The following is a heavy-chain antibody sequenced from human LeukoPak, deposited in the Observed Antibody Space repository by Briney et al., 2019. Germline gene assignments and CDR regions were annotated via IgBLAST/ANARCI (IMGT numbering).Heavy chain of an antibody. J-gene: IGHJ4*02. CDR2: FDPEDGGT. V-gene: IGHV1-24*01. D-gene: IGHD1-26*01. CDR1: GYTLTELS. CDR3: ATTWYSGSYLDY. Sequence: ASVKVSCKVSGYTLTELSMHWVRQAPGKGLEWMGGFDPEDGGTIYAQKFQGRVTMTEDTSTDTAYMELSSLRSEDTAVYYCATTWYSGSYLDYWGQGTLVTVSS.